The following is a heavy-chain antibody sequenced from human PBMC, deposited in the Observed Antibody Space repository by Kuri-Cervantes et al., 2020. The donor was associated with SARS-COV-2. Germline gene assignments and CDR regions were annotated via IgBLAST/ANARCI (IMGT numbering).Heavy chain of an antibody. J-gene: IGHJ2*01. CDR2: IYPGDSDT. Sequence: KVSCKGSGYSFTSYWTGWVRQMPGKGLEWMGIIYPGDSDTRYSPSFQGQVTISADKSISTADLQWSSLKASDTAMYYCARRGEADYWYFDLWGRGTLVTVSS. D-gene: IGHD3-10*01. CDR3: ARRGEADYWYFDL. V-gene: IGHV5-51*01. CDR1: GYSFTSYW.